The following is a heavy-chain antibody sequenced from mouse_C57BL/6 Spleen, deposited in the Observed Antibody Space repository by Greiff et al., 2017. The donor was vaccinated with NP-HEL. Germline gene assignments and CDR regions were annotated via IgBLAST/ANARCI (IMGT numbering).Heavy chain of an antibody. Sequence: EVQRVESGGGLVKPGGSLKLSCAASGFTFSSYAMSWVRQTPEKRLEWVATISDGGSYTYYPDNVKGRFTISRDNAKNNLYLQMSHLKSEDTAMYYCARGPLGRGSFDYWGQGTTLTVSS. D-gene: IGHD4-1*01. V-gene: IGHV5-4*01. J-gene: IGHJ2*01. CDR1: GFTFSSYA. CDR2: ISDGGSYT. CDR3: ARGPLGRGSFDY.